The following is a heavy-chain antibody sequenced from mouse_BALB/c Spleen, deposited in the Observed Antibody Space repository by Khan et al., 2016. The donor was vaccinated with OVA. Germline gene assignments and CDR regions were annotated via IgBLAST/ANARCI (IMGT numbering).Heavy chain of an antibody. Sequence: EVQLQESGPGLVKPSQSLSLTCTVTGYSITSDYAWNWIRQSPGNKLEWMGYINYSGRTSYNPSLKSRISMTRDTSKNQFFLQLNSVTTEDTATYYCARGYWFFDCWGAGTTVTVSS. J-gene: IGHJ1*01. CDR2: INYSGRT. CDR1: GYSITSDYA. CDR3: ARGYWFFDC. V-gene: IGHV3-2*02.